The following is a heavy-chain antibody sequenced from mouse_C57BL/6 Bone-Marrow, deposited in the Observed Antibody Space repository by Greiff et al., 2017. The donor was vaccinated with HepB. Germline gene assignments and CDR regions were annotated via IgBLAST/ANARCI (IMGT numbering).Heavy chain of an antibody. CDR2: IDPSDSET. D-gene: IGHD2-3*01. V-gene: IGHV1-52*01. Sequence: VQLQQPGAELVRPGSSVKLSCKASGYTFTSYWMHWVKQRPIQGLEWIGNIDPSDSETHYNQKFKDKATLTVDKSSSTAYMQLSSLTSEDSAVYYCARYDGYYGGYWGQGTTLTVSS. CDR1: GYTFTSYW. CDR3: ARYDGYYGGY. J-gene: IGHJ2*01.